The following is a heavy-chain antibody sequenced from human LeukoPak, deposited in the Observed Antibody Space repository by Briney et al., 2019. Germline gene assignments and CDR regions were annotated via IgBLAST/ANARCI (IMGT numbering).Heavy chain of an antibody. D-gene: IGHD3-10*01. CDR1: GGSISSSSHY. CDR2: IYYSGST. Sequence: PSETLSLTCAVSGGSISSSSHYWGWIRQPPGKGLEWIGSIYYSGSTYYNPSLKSRATISVDTSKNQFSLKLSSVTAADTAVYYCARLGSAGSYYPYQYYYMDVWGKGTTVTISS. CDR3: ARLGSAGSYYPYQYYYMDV. V-gene: IGHV4-39*01. J-gene: IGHJ6*03.